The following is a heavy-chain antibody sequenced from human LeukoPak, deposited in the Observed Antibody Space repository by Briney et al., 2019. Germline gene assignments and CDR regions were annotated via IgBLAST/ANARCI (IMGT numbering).Heavy chain of an antibody. V-gene: IGHV3-74*01. Sequence: GGSLRLSCAASGFTFSSYAMSWVRQTPGKGLVWVSRISYDGGGTNYADSVKGRFTISRDNAKNTLYLQMNSLRVEDTAVYYCVRNMVRGVVYFDSWGQGALVTVSS. J-gene: IGHJ4*02. CDR2: ISYDGGGT. CDR3: VRNMVRGVVYFDS. D-gene: IGHD3-10*01. CDR1: GFTFSSYA.